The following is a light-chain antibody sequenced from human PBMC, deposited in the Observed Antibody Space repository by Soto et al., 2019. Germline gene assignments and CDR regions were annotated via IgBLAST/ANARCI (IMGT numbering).Light chain of an antibody. Sequence: DIQMTQSPSSLSASVGDRVTITCRASQGISNNLAWYQQKPGKVPKLLIYAASTLHSGVPSRFSGSGSGTDFTLTISSLQPEDVATYYCQKYNSVPITFGQGTRLEIK. V-gene: IGKV1-27*01. J-gene: IGKJ5*01. CDR2: AAS. CDR1: QGISNN. CDR3: QKYNSVPIT.